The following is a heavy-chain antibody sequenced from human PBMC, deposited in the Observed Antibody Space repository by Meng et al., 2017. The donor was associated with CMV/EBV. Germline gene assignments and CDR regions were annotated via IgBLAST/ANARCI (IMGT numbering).Heavy chain of an antibody. CDR1: GYSFTSYW. J-gene: IGHJ3*02. CDR3: ARHQFKGYCSSTSCYHAFDI. Sequence: GESLKISCKGSGYSFTSYWIGWVRQVPGKGLEWMGIIYPGDSDTRYSPSFQGQVTISADKSISTAYLQWSSLKASDTAMYYCARHQFKGYCSSTSCYHAFDIWGQGTMVTVSS. D-gene: IGHD2-2*01. CDR2: IYPGDSDT. V-gene: IGHV5-51*01.